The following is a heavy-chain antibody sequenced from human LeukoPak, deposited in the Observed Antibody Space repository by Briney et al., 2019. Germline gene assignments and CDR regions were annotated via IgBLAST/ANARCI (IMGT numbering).Heavy chain of an antibody. J-gene: IGHJ6*03. CDR3: ARDGRSSSRGPYYYYYYMDV. Sequence: PGGSLRLSCAASGFTFSSYEMNWVRQTPGKGLEWISYISSSGTTIYYAGSVKGRFTISRDNAKNSLYLQLNSLRAEDTAVYYCARDGRSSSRGPYYYYYYMDVWGKGTTVTISS. V-gene: IGHV3-48*03. CDR1: GFTFSSYE. D-gene: IGHD6-6*01. CDR2: ISSSGTTI.